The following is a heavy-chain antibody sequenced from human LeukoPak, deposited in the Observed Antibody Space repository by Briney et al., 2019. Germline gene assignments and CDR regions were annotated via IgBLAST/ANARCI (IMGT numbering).Heavy chain of an antibody. V-gene: IGHV3-23*01. Sequence: GGSLRLSCAASGFTFTNFAMSWVRQAPGKGLEWVSGISDSGGTTYYADSVKGRFTSSRDTPKNTLYLQMNSLRAEDTAVYYCAKAAEWELLGYYGMDVWGQGTTVTVSS. CDR2: ISDSGGTT. CDR3: AKAAEWELLGYYGMDV. J-gene: IGHJ6*02. CDR1: GFTFTNFA. D-gene: IGHD1-26*01.